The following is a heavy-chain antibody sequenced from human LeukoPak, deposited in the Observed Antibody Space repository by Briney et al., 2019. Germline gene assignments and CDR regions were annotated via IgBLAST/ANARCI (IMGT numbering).Heavy chain of an antibody. CDR3: AKSRDWFSNWFDP. J-gene: IGHJ5*02. V-gene: IGHV3-30*18. D-gene: IGHD3-9*01. CDR1: GFTFSSYG. CDR2: ISYDGSSN. Sequence: GGSLRLSCAASGFTFSSYGMHWVRQAPGKGLEWVAVISYDGSSNYYADSVKGRFTISRDNSKNTLYLQMNSLRAEDTAVYYCAKSRDWFSNWFDPWGQGTLVTVSS.